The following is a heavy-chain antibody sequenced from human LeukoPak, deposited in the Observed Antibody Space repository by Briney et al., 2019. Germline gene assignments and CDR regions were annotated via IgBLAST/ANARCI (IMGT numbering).Heavy chain of an antibody. CDR3: ARANGVYNYGFDY. J-gene: IGHJ4*02. CDR1: GGTFSSYA. CDR2: IIPIFGTA. V-gene: IGHV1-69*05. Sequence: SVKVSCKASGGTFSSYAISWVRQAPGQGLEWMGRIIPIFGTANYAQKFQGRVTITTNESTSTAYMELSSLRSEDTAVYYCARANGVYNYGFDYWGQGTLVTVSS. D-gene: IGHD5-18*01.